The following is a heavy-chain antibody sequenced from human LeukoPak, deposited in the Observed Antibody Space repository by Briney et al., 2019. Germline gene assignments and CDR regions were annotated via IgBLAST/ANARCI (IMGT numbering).Heavy chain of an antibody. CDR2: IYYSGST. Sequence: SATLSLPFTVSGGSISSSSYYWGWIRPPPGKGLEWIGNIYYSGSTYYNPSLKRPVTISVDTSKNQFSLKLSSVTAADTAVYYCARLGAAAGYYYYYMDVWGKGTTVTVSS. CDR1: GGSISSSSYY. CDR3: ARLGAAAGYYYYYMDV. D-gene: IGHD6-13*01. J-gene: IGHJ6*03. V-gene: IGHV4-39*01.